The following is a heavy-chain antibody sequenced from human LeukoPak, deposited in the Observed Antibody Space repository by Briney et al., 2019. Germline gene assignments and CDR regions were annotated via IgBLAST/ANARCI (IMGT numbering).Heavy chain of an antibody. CDR1: GYTFTNYA. CDR3: ARDRVLRRGYSYAVRSNWFDP. V-gene: IGHV7-4-1*02. J-gene: IGHJ5*02. D-gene: IGHD5-18*01. CDR2: INTNTGNP. Sequence: ASVKVSCKASGYTFTNYAMNWVRQAPGQGLEWMGWINTNTGNPTYAQGFTGRFVFSLDTSVSTAYLQISSLKAEDTAVYYCARDRVLRRGYSYAVRSNWFDPRGQGTLVTVSS.